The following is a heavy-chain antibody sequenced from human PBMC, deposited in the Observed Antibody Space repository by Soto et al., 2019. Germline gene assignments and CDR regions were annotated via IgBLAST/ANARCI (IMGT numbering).Heavy chain of an antibody. V-gene: IGHV1-69*10. CDR3: AREHYYDSSGYYYYYGMDV. J-gene: IGHJ6*02. CDR1: GGTFSSYA. Sequence: ASVKVSCKASGGTFSSYAISWVRQAPGQGLEWMGGIIPILGIANYAQKFQGRVTITADKSTRTAYMEMSSLRSEDTAVYYCAREHYYDSSGYYYYYGMDVWGQGTTVTVSS. D-gene: IGHD3-22*01. CDR2: IIPILGIA.